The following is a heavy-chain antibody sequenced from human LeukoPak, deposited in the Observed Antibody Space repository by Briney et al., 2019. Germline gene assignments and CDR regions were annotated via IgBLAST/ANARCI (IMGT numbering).Heavy chain of an antibody. CDR2: IYWDDDK. J-gene: IGHJ5*02. CDR1: GFSLSTSALG. Sequence: SGPTLVKPTQTLTLTCNFSGFSLSTSALGVGWIRQPPGKALEWLAVIYWDDDKRYSPSLKSRLSITKDTSKIQAVLTMTNMAPADTATYYCAHRPRLRSRWFGAGGRHHGWFDPWGQGTRVTVSS. V-gene: IGHV2-5*02. CDR3: AHRPRLRSRWFGAGGRHHGWFDP. D-gene: IGHD3-10*01.